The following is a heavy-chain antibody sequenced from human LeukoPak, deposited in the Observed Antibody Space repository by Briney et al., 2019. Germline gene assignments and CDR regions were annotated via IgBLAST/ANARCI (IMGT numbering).Heavy chain of an antibody. CDR3: ARGDTMVRDFDY. CDR2: IYYSGST. Sequence: SETLSLTCTVSGGSISSGGYYWSWIRQHPGKGLEWIGYIYYSGSTYYNPPLKSRVTISVDTSKNQFSLKLSSVTAADTAVYYCARGDTMVRDFDYWGQGTLVTVSS. V-gene: IGHV4-31*03. J-gene: IGHJ4*02. CDR1: GGSISSGGYY. D-gene: IGHD3-10*01.